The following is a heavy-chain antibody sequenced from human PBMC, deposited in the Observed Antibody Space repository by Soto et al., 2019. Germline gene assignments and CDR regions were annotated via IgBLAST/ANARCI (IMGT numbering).Heavy chain of an antibody. CDR2: ISSSSSTI. J-gene: IGHJ6*02. D-gene: IGHD3-10*01. CDR3: ARDPLGWMVRGTYYYGMDV. V-gene: IGHV3-48*02. CDR1: GFTFSSYS. Sequence: GGSLRLSCAASGFTFSSYSMNWVRQAPGKGLEWVSYISSSSSTIYYADSVKGRFTISRDNAKNSLYLQMNSLRDEDTAVYYCARDPLGWMVRGTYYYGMDVWGQGTTVTVSS.